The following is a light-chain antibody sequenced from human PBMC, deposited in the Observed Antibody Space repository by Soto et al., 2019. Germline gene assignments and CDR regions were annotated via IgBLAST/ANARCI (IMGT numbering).Light chain of an antibody. V-gene: IGKV3-11*01. CDR2: DAS. J-gene: IGKJ4*01. Sequence: EIVLTQSPATLSLSPGERATLSCRASQSVSSYLAWYQQKPGQAPRLLIYDASNRATGIPARFSGSGSGTDFTLTISSLETEDFAVKFFQQSSTWPRLLTFGGGTKVEIK. CDR3: QQSSTWPRLLT. CDR1: QSVSSY.